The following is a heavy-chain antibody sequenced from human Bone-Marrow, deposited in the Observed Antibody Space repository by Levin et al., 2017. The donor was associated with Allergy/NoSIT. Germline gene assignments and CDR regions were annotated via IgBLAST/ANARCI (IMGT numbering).Heavy chain of an antibody. CDR3: ARGRGGCSSSSCYWDP. V-gene: IGHV4-4*02. CDR1: GASITTNNW. D-gene: IGHD2-2*01. Sequence: AAGSLRLSCAVSGASITTNNWWSWVRQPPGKGPEWFGEISHSGTTYYNPSLKSRVTISVDNAKNQFSLKLTSVTAAETAVYYWARGRGGCSSSSCYWDPWGQGTLVTVSS. J-gene: IGHJ5*02. CDR2: ISHSGTT.